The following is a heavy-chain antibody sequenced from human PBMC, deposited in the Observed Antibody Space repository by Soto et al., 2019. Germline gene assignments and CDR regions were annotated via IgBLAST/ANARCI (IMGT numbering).Heavy chain of an antibody. Sequence: EVQVLESGGGLVQPGGSLRLSCVGSGFTFSSHVMTWVRQAPGKGLEWVSSINANGGSTYYAESVMGRFTISRDNSRNTLSLQMRSLRAEDTAVYYCANGLDNTYWEGSWGQGTLVTVSS. CDR3: ANGLDNTYWEGS. CDR1: GFTFSSHV. CDR2: INANGGST. J-gene: IGHJ5*02. V-gene: IGHV3-23*01. D-gene: IGHD2-8*02.